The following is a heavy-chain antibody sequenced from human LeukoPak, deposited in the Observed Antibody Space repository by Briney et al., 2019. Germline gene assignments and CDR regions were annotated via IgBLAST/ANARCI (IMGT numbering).Heavy chain of an antibody. CDR2: IRYDGSNK. J-gene: IGHJ4*02. D-gene: IGHD3-10*01. CDR1: GFTFSSYG. Sequence: GGSLRLSCAASGFTFSSYGMHWVRQAPGKGLEWVAFIRYDGSNKYYADSVKGRFTISRDNSKNTLYLQMNSLRAEDTAVYYCAKDEAMVREVMPFDYWGQGTLVTVS. CDR3: AKDEAMVREVMPFDY. V-gene: IGHV3-30*02.